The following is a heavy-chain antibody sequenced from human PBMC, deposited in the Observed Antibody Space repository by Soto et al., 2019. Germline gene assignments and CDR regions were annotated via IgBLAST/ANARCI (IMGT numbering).Heavy chain of an antibody. V-gene: IGHV1-2*02. D-gene: IGHD6-13*01. J-gene: IGHJ3*02. CDR3: AREWRVAAAGTCHAFDI. CDR2: INPNSGGT. Sequence: ASVKVSCKASGYTFTGYYMHWVRQAPGQGLEWMGWINPNSGGTNYAQKFQGRFTMTRDTSISTAYMELSRLRSDDTAVYYCAREWRVAAAGTCHAFDIWGQGTMVTVSS. CDR1: GYTFTGYY.